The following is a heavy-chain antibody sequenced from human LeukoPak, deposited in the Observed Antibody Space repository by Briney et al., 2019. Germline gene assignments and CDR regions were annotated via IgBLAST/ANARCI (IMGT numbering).Heavy chain of an antibody. CDR3: ARKARPVVVVAATYNWFDP. Sequence: SETLSLTCAVYGGSFSGYYWSWIRQPPGKGLEWIGEINHSGSTNYNPSLKSRVTISVDTSKNQFSLKLSSVTAADTALYYCARKARPVVVVAATYNWFDPWGQGTLVTVSS. CDR1: GGSFSGYY. V-gene: IGHV4-34*01. J-gene: IGHJ5*02. CDR2: INHSGST. D-gene: IGHD2-15*01.